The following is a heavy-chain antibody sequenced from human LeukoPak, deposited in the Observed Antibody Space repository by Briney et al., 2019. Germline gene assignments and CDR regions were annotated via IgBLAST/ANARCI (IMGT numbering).Heavy chain of an antibody. CDR3: ARPGQSSWWVYFNY. J-gene: IGHJ4*02. CDR2: IHTSGST. D-gene: IGHD2-15*01. Sequence: ETLSLTCTVSGGLSSFYYWTWIRQPPGKGLEWIGNIHTSGSTDYSPSLKSRVTMSIDTSKNQFSLRLSSVTAADTAVYYCARPGQSSWWVYFNYWGQGTLVTVSS. V-gene: IGHV4-4*09. CDR1: GGLSSFYY.